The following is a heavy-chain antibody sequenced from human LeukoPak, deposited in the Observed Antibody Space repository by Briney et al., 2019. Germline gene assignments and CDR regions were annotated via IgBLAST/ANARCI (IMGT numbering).Heavy chain of an antibody. J-gene: IGHJ4*02. Sequence: SETLSLTCAVYGGSFSGYYWSWIRQPPGKGLEWIGEINHSGSANYNPSLKSRVTISVDTSKNQFSLKLSSVTAADTAVYYCARVDSTYGYAGGNYFDSWGQGTLVTVSS. CDR3: ARVDSTYGYAGGNYFDS. D-gene: IGHD5-18*01. V-gene: IGHV4-34*01. CDR2: INHSGSA. CDR1: GGSFSGYY.